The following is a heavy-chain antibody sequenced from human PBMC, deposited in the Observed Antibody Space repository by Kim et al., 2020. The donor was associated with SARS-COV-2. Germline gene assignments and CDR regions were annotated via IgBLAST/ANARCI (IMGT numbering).Heavy chain of an antibody. Sequence: LKSRVTISVDTSKNQFSLKLSSVTAADTAVYYCARNRGYYYGSGSRSFDYWGQGTLVTVSS. J-gene: IGHJ4*02. D-gene: IGHD3-10*01. CDR3: ARNRGYYYGSGSRSFDY. V-gene: IGHV4-39*01.